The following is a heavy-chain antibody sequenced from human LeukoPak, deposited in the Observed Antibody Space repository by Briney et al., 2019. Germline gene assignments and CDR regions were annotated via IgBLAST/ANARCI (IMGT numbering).Heavy chain of an antibody. CDR3: AKETGSGYSYGFFDY. V-gene: IGHV3-48*01. J-gene: IGHJ4*02. CDR2: ISGSSSTL. D-gene: IGHD5-18*01. CDR1: GFTFSGYS. Sequence: GGSLRLSCAASGFTFSGYSMVWVRQAPGKGLEWVSYISGSSSTLYYADSVKGRFTISRDNSKNALYLQMNSLRAEDTAVYYCAKETGSGYSYGFFDYWGQGTPVTVSS.